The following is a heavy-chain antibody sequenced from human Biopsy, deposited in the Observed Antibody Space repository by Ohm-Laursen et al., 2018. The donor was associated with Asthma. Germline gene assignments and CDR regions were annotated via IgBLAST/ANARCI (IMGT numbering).Heavy chain of an antibody. CDR1: GASINSGGFS. CDR2: LFPSGTT. V-gene: IGHV4-30-2*01. CDR3: ARGWNCGGDCYSLDS. D-gene: IGHD2-21*02. J-gene: IGHJ4*02. Sequence: TLSLTCAVSGASINSGGFSWNWIRPPPGKGLEFISYLFPSGTTYYNPSLKSRVTISVDRSQRQFSLKVNSVTAADTAVYYCARGWNCGGDCYSLDSWGQGTLVTVSS.